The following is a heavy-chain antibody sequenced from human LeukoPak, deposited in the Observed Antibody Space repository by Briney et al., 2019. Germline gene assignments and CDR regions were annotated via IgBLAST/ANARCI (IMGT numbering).Heavy chain of an antibody. CDR1: GYSVTSYW. Sequence: GESLKISCKGSGYSVTSYWIGWVRQMPGKGLEWMGIIYPGDSDTRYSPSFQGQVTISADKSISTAYLQWSSLKASDTAMYYCARRGRGYFDWLSQFDYWGQGTLVTVSS. CDR2: IYPGDSDT. D-gene: IGHD3-9*01. CDR3: ARRGRGYFDWLSQFDY. J-gene: IGHJ4*02. V-gene: IGHV5-51*01.